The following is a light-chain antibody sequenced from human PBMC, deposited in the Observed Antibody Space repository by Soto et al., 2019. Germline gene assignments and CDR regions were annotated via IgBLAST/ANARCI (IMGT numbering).Light chain of an antibody. CDR1: QTISSY. CDR2: GTS. V-gene: IGKV1-39*01. Sequence: QMTQSPSSLSASEGDSVTITCRASQTISSYLNWYQQNPGKAPKLLIYGTSTLQSGVPSRFSGSGSGTDFTLTINNLQPEDFATYYCQQSYSTSRTFGQGTKVE. J-gene: IGKJ1*01. CDR3: QQSYSTSRT.